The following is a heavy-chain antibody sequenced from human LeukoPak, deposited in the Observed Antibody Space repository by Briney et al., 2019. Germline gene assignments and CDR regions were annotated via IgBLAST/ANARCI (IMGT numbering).Heavy chain of an antibody. D-gene: IGHD3-10*01. Sequence: SETLSLTCAVCGGSFSGYYWSWIRQPPGKGLEWIGEINHSGSTNYNPSLKSRVTISVDTSKNQFSLKLSFVTAADTAVYYCARGPYYYGSGSPIDYWGQGTLVTVSS. J-gene: IGHJ4*02. CDR2: INHSGST. CDR1: GGSFSGYY. V-gene: IGHV4-34*01. CDR3: ARGPYYYGSGSPIDY.